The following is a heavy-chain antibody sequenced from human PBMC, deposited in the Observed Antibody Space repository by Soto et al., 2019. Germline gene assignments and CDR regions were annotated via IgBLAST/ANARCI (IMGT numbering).Heavy chain of an antibody. Sequence: SETLSLTCTVSGGSISSSSYYWGWIRQPPGKGLEWIGSIYYSGSTYYNPSLKSRVTISVDTSKNQFSLKLSSVTAADTAVYYCARWGGGNLPDIVGSYYYYMDVWGKGTTVTVSS. CDR2: IYYSGST. CDR1: GGSISSSSYY. D-gene: IGHD2-15*01. CDR3: ARWGGGNLPDIVGSYYYYMDV. V-gene: IGHV4-39*01. J-gene: IGHJ6*03.